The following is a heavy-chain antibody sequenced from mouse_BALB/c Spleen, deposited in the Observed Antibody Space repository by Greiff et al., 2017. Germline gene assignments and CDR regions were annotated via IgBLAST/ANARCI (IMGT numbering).Heavy chain of an antibody. CDR3: ARESATSIAY. Sequence: EVKLQESGPGLVKPSQSLSLTCSVTGYSITSGYYWNWIRQFPGNKLEWMGYISYDGSNNYNPSLKNRISITRDTSKNQFFLKLNSVTTEDTATYYCARESATSIAYWGQGTLVTVSA. J-gene: IGHJ3*01. V-gene: IGHV3-6*02. CDR1: GYSITSGYY. D-gene: IGHD6-1*01. CDR2: ISYDGSN.